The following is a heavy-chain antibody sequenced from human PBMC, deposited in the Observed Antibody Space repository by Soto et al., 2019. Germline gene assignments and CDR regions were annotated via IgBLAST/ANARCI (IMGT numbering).Heavy chain of an antibody. J-gene: IGHJ5*02. D-gene: IGHD2-8*02. CDR2: VHSSGST. CDR3: ARRYGQSCTGGACYLYFDP. Sequence: TLSLTCSVSGAPIRSYSWGWIRQTPGMGLEWIGHVHSSGSTNLNPSYQSRVTISAGTSQNQFSLQLSAVTAADTAIYYCARRYGQSCTGGACYLYFDPWGQGVLVTVSS. V-gene: IGHV4-59*08. CDR1: GAPIRSYS.